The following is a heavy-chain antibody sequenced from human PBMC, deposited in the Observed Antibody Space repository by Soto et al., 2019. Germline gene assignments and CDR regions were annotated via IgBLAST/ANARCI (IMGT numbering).Heavy chain of an antibody. D-gene: IGHD1-26*01. V-gene: IGHV3-23*01. Sequence: GGSLRLSCAASGFTFSNYVMSWVRPAPGKGLEWVSSISNSGAGTYYADSVKGRFTISRDNSKNTLYLQMNSLRADDTAVYYCAKEVVGGYYYSGLWGRGTLVTVSS. CDR3: AKEVVGGYYYSGL. J-gene: IGHJ4*02. CDR1: GFTFSNYV. CDR2: ISNSGAGT.